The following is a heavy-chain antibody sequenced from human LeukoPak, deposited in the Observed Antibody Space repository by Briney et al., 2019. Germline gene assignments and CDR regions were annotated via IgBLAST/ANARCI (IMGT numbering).Heavy chain of an antibody. CDR1: GFTFSSYW. CDR3: ARDFNWGIFDY. CDR2: IRQDGSEK. J-gene: IGHJ4*02. Sequence: GGSLRLSCAASGFTFSSYWMNWVRQAPGKGLEWVANIRQDGSEKYYVDSVKGRFSISRDNAKNSLYLQMDSLRAEDTAVYYCARDFNWGIFDYWGQGTLVTASS. D-gene: IGHD7-27*01. V-gene: IGHV3-7*01.